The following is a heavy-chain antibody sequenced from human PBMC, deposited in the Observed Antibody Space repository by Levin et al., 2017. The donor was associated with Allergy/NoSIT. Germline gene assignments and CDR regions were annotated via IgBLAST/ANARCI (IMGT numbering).Heavy chain of an antibody. Sequence: PSETLSLTCAASGFTFSSYDMLWVRQATGKGLEWVSAIATAADTYYPGSVKGRFTISRENAKNSLYLQMNSLRAGDTAVYYCAREHRGAIDYWGQGTLVTVSS. D-gene: IGHD3-10*01. CDR3: AREHRGAIDY. J-gene: IGHJ4*02. CDR2: IATAADT. V-gene: IGHV3-13*04. CDR1: GFTFSSYD.